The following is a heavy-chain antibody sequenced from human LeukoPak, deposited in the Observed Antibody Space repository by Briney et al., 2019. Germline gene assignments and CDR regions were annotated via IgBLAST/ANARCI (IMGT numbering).Heavy chain of an antibody. Sequence: GGSLRLSCAASGFTFSSYAMHWVRQAPGKGLEWVAVISYDGSNKYYADSVKGRFTISRDNSKNTLYLQMNSLRAEDTAVYYCAKFPLKSTVTKTANFDYWGQGTLVTVSS. J-gene: IGHJ4*02. D-gene: IGHD4-17*01. CDR3: AKFPLKSTVTKTANFDY. CDR1: GFTFSSYA. V-gene: IGHV3-30-3*02. CDR2: ISYDGSNK.